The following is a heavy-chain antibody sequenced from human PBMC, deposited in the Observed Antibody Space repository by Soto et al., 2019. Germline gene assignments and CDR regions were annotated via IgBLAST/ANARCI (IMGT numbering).Heavy chain of an antibody. CDR2: ISAYNGNT. J-gene: IGHJ6*02. Sequence: QVQLVQSGAEVKKPGASVKVSCKASGYTFTSYGISWVRQAPGQGLEWMGWISAYNGNTNYAQKLQGRATMTTDTATSTAYMELRSSRSDDTAVYYCARDHLDTSHGDPLWYYGMDVWGQGTTVTVSS. CDR3: ARDHLDTSHGDPLWYYGMDV. CDR1: GYTFTSYG. D-gene: IGHD4-17*01. V-gene: IGHV1-18*01.